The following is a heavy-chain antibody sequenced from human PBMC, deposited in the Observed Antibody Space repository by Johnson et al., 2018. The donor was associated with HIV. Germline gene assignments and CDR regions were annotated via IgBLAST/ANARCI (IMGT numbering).Heavy chain of an antibody. CDR2: ISYDGSNK. D-gene: IGHD4-17*01. Sequence: QVQLVESGGGLAKPGGSLRLSRAASGYSYTNAYMTWVRLAPGKGLEWAAVISYDGSNKYYADSVKGRFTISRDNSTNSLYLQMNSLRAKDTAVYYCAGAPLRHDAFDIWGQGTMVPVSS. CDR3: AGAPLRHDAFDI. CDR1: GYSYTNAY. J-gene: IGHJ3*02. V-gene: IGHV3-30*03.